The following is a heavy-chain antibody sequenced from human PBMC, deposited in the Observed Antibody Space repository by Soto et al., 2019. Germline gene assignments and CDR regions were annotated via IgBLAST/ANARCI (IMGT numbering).Heavy chain of an antibody. J-gene: IGHJ6*03. CDR1: GDSFTGYY. D-gene: IGHD1-26*01. Sequence: QVQLVQSGAEVKKPGASVTVSCRASGDSFTGYYMHWVRQAPGQGLEWMGWINPNSGVTKYAQKFQGWVTMTRDRSMRTVYMELSRLRSDDTAVYYCARESGGATATLDYYYFYMDVWGTGTTVTVSS. CDR3: ARESGGATATLDYYYFYMDV. CDR2: INPNSGVT. V-gene: IGHV1-2*04.